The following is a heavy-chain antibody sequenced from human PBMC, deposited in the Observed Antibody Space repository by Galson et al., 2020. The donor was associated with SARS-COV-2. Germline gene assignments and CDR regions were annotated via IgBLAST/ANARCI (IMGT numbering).Heavy chain of an antibody. CDR1: GFTFSKYA. CDR3: AKEAWVEELLSPIDL. D-gene: IGHD2-21*01. Sequence: PGGSLRLSCAASGFTFSKYAMNWVRQAPGKGLEWVSAITGSGETTYYADSVKGRFTVSRDNSQNTLYLQMHSLRAEDTAVYYCAKEAWVEELLSPIDLWCQGALVTVS. CDR2: ITGSGETT. J-gene: IGHJ4*02. V-gene: IGHV3-23*01.